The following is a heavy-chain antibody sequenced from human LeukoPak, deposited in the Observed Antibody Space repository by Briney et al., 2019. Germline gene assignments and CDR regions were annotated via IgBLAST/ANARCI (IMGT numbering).Heavy chain of an antibody. D-gene: IGHD4-11*01. Sequence: SETLSLTCIVSGGSISSTSYYWSWLRQPPGKGLEWIGYIYYSGSTNYNPSLKSRVTISVDTSKNQFSLKLSSVTAADTAVYYCAREGLGTYSNRRFDYWGQGTLVTVSS. CDR1: GGSISSTSYY. J-gene: IGHJ4*02. V-gene: IGHV4-61*01. CDR2: IYYSGST. CDR3: AREGLGTYSNRRFDY.